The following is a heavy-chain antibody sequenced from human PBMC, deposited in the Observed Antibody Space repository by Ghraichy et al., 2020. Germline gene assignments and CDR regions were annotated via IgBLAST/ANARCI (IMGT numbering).Heavy chain of an antibody. CDR1: GYTFTGYY. J-gene: IGHJ6*02. D-gene: IGHD3-3*01. CDR3: ARDLDDFWSGYSGAYGMDV. V-gene: IGHV1-2*04. Sequence: ASVKVSCKASGYTFTGYYMHWVRQAPGQGLEWMGWINPNSGGTNYAQKFQGWVTMTRDTSISTAYMELSRLRSDDTAVYYCARDLDDFWSGYSGAYGMDVWGQGTTVTVSS. CDR2: INPNSGGT.